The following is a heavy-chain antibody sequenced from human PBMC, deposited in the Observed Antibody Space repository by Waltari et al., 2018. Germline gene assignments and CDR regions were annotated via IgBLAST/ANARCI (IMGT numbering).Heavy chain of an antibody. CDR2: ISLNSGSI. J-gene: IGHJ4*02. Sequence: EVQLVESGGGLVQPGRSLRLSCAASGFTFDDYAMHWVRQAPGKGLEWVSVISLNSGSIGYADSVKGRFTISRDNAKNSLYLQMNSLRAEDTALYYCAKDWGPQWLVNDYWGQGTLVTVSS. V-gene: IGHV3-9*01. CDR1: GFTFDDYA. D-gene: IGHD6-19*01. CDR3: AKDWGPQWLVNDY.